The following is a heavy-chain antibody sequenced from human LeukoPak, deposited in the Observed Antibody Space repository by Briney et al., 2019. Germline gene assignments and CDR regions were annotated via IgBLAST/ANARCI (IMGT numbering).Heavy chain of an antibody. V-gene: IGHV4-38-2*01. J-gene: IGHJ4*02. Sequence: SETLSLTCAVSGYSISSGYYRGWIRQPPGKGLEWIGSIYHSESTYYNPSLKSRVTISVDTSKNQFSLKLSSVTAADTAVYYCARHHGYSSSSHYFDYWGQGTLVTVSS. D-gene: IGHD6-6*01. CDR3: ARHHGYSSSSHYFDY. CDR1: GYSISSGYY. CDR2: IYHSEST.